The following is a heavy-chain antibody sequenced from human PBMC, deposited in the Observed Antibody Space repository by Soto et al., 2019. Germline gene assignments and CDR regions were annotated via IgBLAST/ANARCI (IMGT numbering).Heavy chain of an antibody. V-gene: IGHV4-59*11. CDR2: SHHSGAT. CDR1: GASISSHY. J-gene: IGHJ4*02. Sequence: QVQLQESGPGLVKPSETLSLTCTVSGASISSHYWSWIRQPPGRGMEWVGYSHHSGATNYNPSLKSRVTISVDTSENQFSLKLNSVTAADTAVYYCAKGGWSLDYWGQGTLVTVSS. CDR3: AKGGWSLDY.